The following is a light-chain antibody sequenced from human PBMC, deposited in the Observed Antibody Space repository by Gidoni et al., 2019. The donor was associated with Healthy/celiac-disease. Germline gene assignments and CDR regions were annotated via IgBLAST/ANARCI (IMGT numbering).Light chain of an antibody. CDR3: QQRSNWPRVYT. J-gene: IGKJ2*01. CDR1: QSVSSY. CDR2: DAS. Sequence: EIVLTQSPATLSLSPGERATPSCRASQSVSSYLAWYQPKPGQAPRLLIYDASNRATGIPARFSGSGSGTDFTLTISSLVPEDFAVYYCQQRSNWPRVYTFGPGTKLEIK. V-gene: IGKV3-11*01.